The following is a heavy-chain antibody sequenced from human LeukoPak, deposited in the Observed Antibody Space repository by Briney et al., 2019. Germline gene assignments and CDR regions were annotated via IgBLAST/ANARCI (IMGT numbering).Heavy chain of an antibody. J-gene: IGHJ4*02. CDR1: GFTFSNYW. Sequence: PGGSLRLSCEASGFTFSNYWMTWVRQAPGKGLEWVANIKEDGSVKQCVDSVKGRFTISRDNAKNSLYLQMNSLRAEDTAVYYCARRYFDYWGQGTLVTVSS. V-gene: IGHV3-7*03. CDR3: ARRYFDY. CDR2: IKEDGSVK.